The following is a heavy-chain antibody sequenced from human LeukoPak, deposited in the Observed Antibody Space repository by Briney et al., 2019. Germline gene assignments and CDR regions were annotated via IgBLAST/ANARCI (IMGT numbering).Heavy chain of an antibody. J-gene: IGHJ6*03. D-gene: IGHD1-26*01. CDR3: ARDREGATGRPSVKSYYYYMDV. V-gene: IGHV4-34*01. CDR2: INHSGST. Sequence: SETLSLTCGVYGGSFSGYYWTWIRQPPGKGLEWIGEINHSGSTNYNSSLKSRVTISVDTSKNQFSLKLSSVTAADTAVYYCARDREGATGRPSVKSYYYYMDVWGKGTTVTVSS. CDR1: GGSFSGYY.